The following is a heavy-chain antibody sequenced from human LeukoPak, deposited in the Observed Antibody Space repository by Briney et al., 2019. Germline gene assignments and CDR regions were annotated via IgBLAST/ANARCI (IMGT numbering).Heavy chain of an antibody. D-gene: IGHD3-10*01. V-gene: IGHV3-48*03. CDR1: GFTFSSYE. Sequence: GGSLRLSCAASGFTFSSYEMNWVRQAPGKGLEWVSYISSSGSTIYYADSVKGRFTISRDNAKNSLYLQMNSLRAEDTAVYYCARNRWFGRYHDFDYWGQGTLATVSS. CDR2: ISSSGSTI. J-gene: IGHJ4*02. CDR3: ARNRWFGRYHDFDY.